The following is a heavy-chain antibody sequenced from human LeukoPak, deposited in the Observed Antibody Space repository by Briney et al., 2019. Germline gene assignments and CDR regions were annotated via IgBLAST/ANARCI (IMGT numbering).Heavy chain of an antibody. J-gene: IGHJ4*02. Sequence: PGGSLRLSCAASGFDFSSNWMHWVRHAPGQGLVWVSRIKGDGISTNYADSVKGRFTISRDIAKNTQYLQMNSLRAEDTGVYYCAKDHYWSIDYWGRGTLVTVSS. D-gene: IGHD3-3*01. CDR3: AKDHYWSIDY. CDR1: GFDFSSNW. CDR2: IKGDGIST. V-gene: IGHV3-74*01.